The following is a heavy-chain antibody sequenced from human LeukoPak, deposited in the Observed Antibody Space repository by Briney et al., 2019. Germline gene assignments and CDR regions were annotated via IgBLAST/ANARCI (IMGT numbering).Heavy chain of an antibody. CDR1: GVSISTSFYY. J-gene: IGHJ5*02. CDR2: IYYSGST. CDR3: ARVRYCSSTSCYTFDP. Sequence: SETLSLTCTVSGVSISTSFYYWGWIPQPPGKGLEWIGTIYYSGSTYYNPSFKSRVTISVDTSKNQFSLKLSSVTAADTAVYYCARVRYCSSTSCYTFDPWGQGTLVTVSS. D-gene: IGHD2-2*01. V-gene: IGHV4-39*01.